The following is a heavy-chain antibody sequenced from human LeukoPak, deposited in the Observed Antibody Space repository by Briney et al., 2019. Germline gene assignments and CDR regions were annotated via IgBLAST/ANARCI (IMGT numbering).Heavy chain of an antibody. Sequence: ASVKVSCKASGGTFSSYAISWVRQATGQGLEWMGWINPNSGGTNYAQKFQGRVTMTRDTSISTAYMELSRLRSDDTAVYYCATYGSGSPSYYYYYMDVWGKGTTVTISS. D-gene: IGHD3-10*01. CDR2: INPNSGGT. V-gene: IGHV1-2*02. CDR1: GGTFSSYA. J-gene: IGHJ6*03. CDR3: ATYGSGSPSYYYYYMDV.